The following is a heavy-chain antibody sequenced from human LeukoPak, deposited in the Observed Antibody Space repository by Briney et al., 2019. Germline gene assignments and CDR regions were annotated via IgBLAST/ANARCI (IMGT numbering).Heavy chain of an antibody. Sequence: GESLKISCQGSGYSFTSYWIGWVRQMPGKGLEWMGIIYPGDSDTRYSPSFQGQVTISADKSISTAYLQWSSLKASDTAMYYCARQGGGYSSSWPTPFDYWGQGTLVTVSS. CDR1: GYSFTSYW. D-gene: IGHD6-13*01. CDR2: IYPGDSDT. CDR3: ARQGGGYSSSWPTPFDY. J-gene: IGHJ4*02. V-gene: IGHV5-51*01.